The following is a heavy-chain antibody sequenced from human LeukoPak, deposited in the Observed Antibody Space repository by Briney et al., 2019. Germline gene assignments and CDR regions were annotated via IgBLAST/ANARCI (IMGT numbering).Heavy chain of an antibody. J-gene: IGHJ2*01. V-gene: IGHV4-59*08. CDR2: IYYSGST. D-gene: IGHD5-18*01. Sequence: PSETLSLTCTVSGGSICSYYWSWIRQPPGKGMEWIGYIYYSGSTNYNPSLKSRVTISVDTSKNQFSLKLTSVTAADTAVYYCARHGYSSGSGYFDLWGRGTLVTVSS. CDR3: ARHGYSSGSGYFDL. CDR1: GGSICSYY.